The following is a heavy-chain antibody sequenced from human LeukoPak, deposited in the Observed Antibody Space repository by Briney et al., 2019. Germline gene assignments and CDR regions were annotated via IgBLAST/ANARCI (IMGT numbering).Heavy chain of an antibody. J-gene: IGHJ4*02. V-gene: IGHV4-39*01. Sequence: PSETLSLTCTVSGRLISSSSYYWGWIRQPPGKGLEWIGSFYYSESTYYNPSLKSRVTISVDTSKNQFTLKLSSVTAADTAVYYCARTAGIAVAGSRQYFDYWGQGTLVTVSS. CDR1: GRLISSSSYY. CDR3: ARTAGIAVAGSRQYFDY. D-gene: IGHD6-19*01. CDR2: FYYSEST.